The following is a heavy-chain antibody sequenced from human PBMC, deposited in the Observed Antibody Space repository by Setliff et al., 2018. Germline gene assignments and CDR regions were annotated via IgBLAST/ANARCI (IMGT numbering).Heavy chain of an antibody. CDR3: AKRGPYCSGGTCHYYFDY. CDR1: RFTFSNYA. V-gene: IGHV3-23*01. Sequence: GGSLRLSCAASRFTFSNYAMSWVRQAPGKGLEWGSAISASGRTTYSADSVKGRFTISRDNSKNTLYLQMNSLRPDDTAVYYCAKRGPYCSGGTCHYYFDYWGQGTLVTVSS. D-gene: IGHD2-15*01. CDR2: ISASGRTT. J-gene: IGHJ4*02.